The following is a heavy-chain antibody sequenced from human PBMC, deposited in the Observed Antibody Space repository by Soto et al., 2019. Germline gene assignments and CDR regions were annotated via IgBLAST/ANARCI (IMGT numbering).Heavy chain of an antibody. CDR2: INHSGST. J-gene: IGHJ6*03. Sequence: SQTQSLTCAVYGGNISGYYLSWISQPPGKGLEWIGEINHSGSTNYNPSLKSRVTISVDTSKNQFSLKLSSVTAADTAVYYCARLTTVTSYYYYYMDVWGKGTTVTVSS. D-gene: IGHD4-17*01. CDR1: GGNISGYY. CDR3: ARLTTVTSYYYYYMDV. V-gene: IGHV4-34*01.